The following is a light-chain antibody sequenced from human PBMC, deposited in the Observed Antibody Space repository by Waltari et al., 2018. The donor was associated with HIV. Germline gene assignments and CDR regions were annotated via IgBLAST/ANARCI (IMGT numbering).Light chain of an antibody. CDR3: CSYADRSTLV. Sequence: QSALTQSATVSGSPGQSITISRTGTSRAVGSYNLVSWYQQHPGKAPKVMIYEVSKRPSGVSNRFSGSKSGNAASLTISGLQAEDEADYYSCSYADRSTLVFGGGTKLTVL. CDR1: SRAVGSYNL. V-gene: IGLV2-23*02. J-gene: IGLJ2*01. CDR2: EVS.